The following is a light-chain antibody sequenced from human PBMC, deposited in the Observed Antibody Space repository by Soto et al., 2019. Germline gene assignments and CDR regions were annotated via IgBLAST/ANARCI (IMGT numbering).Light chain of an antibody. CDR2: GAS. J-gene: IGKJ2*01. Sequence: EMVMTQSPATLSVSPGERVTLSCRATQSVSSDFAWYQQRPGQAPRLLIYGASTRATGIAARFSGSGSGTEFTLTISSLESEDFAVYYCLQYDNWPPTFGQGTKLEIK. CDR3: LQYDNWPPT. V-gene: IGKV3-15*01. CDR1: QSVSSD.